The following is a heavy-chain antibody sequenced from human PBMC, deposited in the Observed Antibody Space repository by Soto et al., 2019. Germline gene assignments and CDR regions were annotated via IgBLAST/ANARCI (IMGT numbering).Heavy chain of an antibody. J-gene: IGHJ4*02. D-gene: IGHD2-2*01. CDR1: GFTTGRQA. V-gene: IGHV3-23*01. CDR2: ISGSGGST. CDR3: AKGRSFSATSCQDSGS. Sequence: GVSLRSERVTTGFTTGRQALSWVRQATGKGLEWVSAISGSGGSTYYADSVKGRFTISRDNSKNTLYLQMNSLIAEDTAVYYWAKGRSFSATSCQDSGSWGQG.